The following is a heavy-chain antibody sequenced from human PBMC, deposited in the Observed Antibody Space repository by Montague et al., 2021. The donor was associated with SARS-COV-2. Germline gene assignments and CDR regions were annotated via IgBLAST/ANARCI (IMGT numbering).Heavy chain of an antibody. V-gene: IGHV6-1*01. CDR3: ARDPRYSLSWSFDY. CDR2: TYHRYKRYY. D-gene: IGHD6-13*01. CDR1: GDSVAGHRAR. Sequence: CAISGDSVAGHRARWEWNTHEPSRELELLGRTYHRYKRYYDYAVSVKSRMTISPDTSKNQFSLQLSSVTPEDRAVYYCARDPRYSLSWSFDYWGQGTLVTVSS. J-gene: IGHJ4*02.